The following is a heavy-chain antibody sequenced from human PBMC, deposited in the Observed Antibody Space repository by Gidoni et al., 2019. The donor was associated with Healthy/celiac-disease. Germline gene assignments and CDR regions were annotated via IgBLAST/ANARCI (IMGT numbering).Heavy chain of an antibody. J-gene: IGHJ4*02. CDR1: GFTFSRHA. Sequence: EVQLLVSGCCLVQPGGFLTLSCAASGFTFSRHAMSWVRQAPGKGLEWVSAISGSGGSTYYADSGKGRFTISRDNSKNTQDLQMNSLRAEDTAVYYCAKADGDYAMWYWGQGTLVNVSS. D-gene: IGHD4-17*01. CDR3: AKADGDYAMWY. V-gene: IGHV3-23*01. CDR2: ISGSGGST.